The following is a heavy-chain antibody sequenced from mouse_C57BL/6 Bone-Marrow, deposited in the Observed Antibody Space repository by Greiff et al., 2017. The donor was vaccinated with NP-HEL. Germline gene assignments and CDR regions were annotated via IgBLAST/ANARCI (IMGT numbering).Heavy chain of an antibody. J-gene: IGHJ4*01. D-gene: IGHD2-3*01. CDR2: IYPRSGNT. CDR1: GYTFTSYG. Sequence: QVQLQQSGAELARPGASVKLSCKASGYTFTSYGISWVKQRTGQGLEWIGEIYPRSGNTYYNEKFKGKATLTADKSSSTAYMELRSLTSEDSAVYFCARRDDGYYVYAMDYWGQGTSVTVSS. CDR3: ARRDDGYYVYAMDY. V-gene: IGHV1-81*01.